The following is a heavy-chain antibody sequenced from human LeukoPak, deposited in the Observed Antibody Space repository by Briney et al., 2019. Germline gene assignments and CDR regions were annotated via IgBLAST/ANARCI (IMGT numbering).Heavy chain of an antibody. CDR1: GGSFSGYY. Sequence: PSETLSLTCAVYGGSFSGYYWSWIRQPPGKGLEWIGEINHSGSTNYNPSLKSRVTISVDTSKNQFSLKLSSVTAADTAVYYCARGATTPPGYDRLQFDYWGQGTLVTVSS. J-gene: IGHJ4*02. CDR2: INHSGST. D-gene: IGHD1-1*01. V-gene: IGHV4-34*01. CDR3: ARGATTPPGYDRLQFDY.